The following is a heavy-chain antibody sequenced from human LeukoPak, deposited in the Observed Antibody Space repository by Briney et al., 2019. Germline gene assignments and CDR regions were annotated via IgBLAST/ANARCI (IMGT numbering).Heavy chain of an antibody. J-gene: IGHJ4*02. V-gene: IGHV3-23*01. CDR3: AKDRRPYYYGSGSRYCFDY. CDR2: ISGSGGST. D-gene: IGHD3-10*01. Sequence: AISGSGGSTYYADSVKGRFTISRDNSKNTLYLQMNSLRAEDTAVYYCAKDRRPYYYGSGSRYCFDYWGQGTLVTVSS.